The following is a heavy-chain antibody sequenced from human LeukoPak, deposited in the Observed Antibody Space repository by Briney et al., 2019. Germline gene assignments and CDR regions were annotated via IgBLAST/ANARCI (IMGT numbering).Heavy chain of an antibody. CDR2: INGDDSIV. V-gene: IGHV3-74*01. J-gene: IGHJ4*02. CDR3: ARGTSHDYVWGTFRPY. CDR1: GFTLSNYW. Sequence: GGSLRLSCAASGFTLSNYWMHWVRQAPGKGLVWVPRINGDDSIVNYADPVKGRFTISRDNAKNTLYLQMNSLRDEDTAVYYCARGTSHDYVWGTFRPYWGQGTLVTVSS. D-gene: IGHD3-16*02.